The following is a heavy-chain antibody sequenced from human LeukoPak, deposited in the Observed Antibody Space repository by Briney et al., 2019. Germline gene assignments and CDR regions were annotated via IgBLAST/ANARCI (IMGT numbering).Heavy chain of an antibody. Sequence: SETLSLTCAVSGYSISSGYYWGWIRQPPGKGLEWIGSIYHSGSTYYNPSLKSRVTISVDTSKNQFSLKLSSVTAADTAVYYCASSGESPAAILPDFDYWGQGTLVTVSS. CDR2: IYHSGST. D-gene: IGHD2-2*01. CDR1: GYSISSGYY. CDR3: ASSGESPAAILPDFDY. V-gene: IGHV4-38-2*01. J-gene: IGHJ4*02.